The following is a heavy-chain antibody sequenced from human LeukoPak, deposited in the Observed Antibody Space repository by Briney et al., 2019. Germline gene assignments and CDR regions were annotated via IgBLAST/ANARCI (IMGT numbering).Heavy chain of an antibody. D-gene: IGHD3-3*01. CDR2: TYAGGLT. V-gene: IGHV3-66*02. J-gene: IGHJ4*02. CDR1: GFTVNTNY. CDR3: ARGTSRTSPLSGYYRGYFDY. Sequence: GGSLRLSCAASGFTVNTNYMTWVRQAPGKGLEWVSITYAGGLTYYADSVKGRFTISRDNSKNVLYLQMNSLRAADTAVYYCARGTSRTSPLSGYYRGYFDYWGQGTLVTVSS.